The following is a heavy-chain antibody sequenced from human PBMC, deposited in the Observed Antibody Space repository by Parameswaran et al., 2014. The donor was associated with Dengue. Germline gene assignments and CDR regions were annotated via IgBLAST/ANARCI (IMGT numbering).Heavy chain of an antibody. J-gene: IGHJ4*02. V-gene: IGHV4-39*01. CDR3: ARTGMYAPDLDY. CDR2: TYYTGSA. D-gene: IGHD2-8*01. Sequence: WIRQPPGKGLEWIASTYYTGSAYYNPSLKSRVDIYVDTSKNQFSLKLTSVTAADTALYYCARTGMYAPDLDYWGQGTLVTVSS.